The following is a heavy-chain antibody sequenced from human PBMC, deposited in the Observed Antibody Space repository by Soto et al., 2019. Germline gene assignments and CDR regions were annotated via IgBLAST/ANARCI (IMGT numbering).Heavy chain of an antibody. CDR3: ARCASGGYYSYYAMDV. CDR1: GFTFSTYS. D-gene: IGHD2-15*01. V-gene: IGHV3-48*02. J-gene: IGHJ6*02. Sequence: EVQLVESGGGLVQPGGSLRLSCAASGFTFSTYSLTWVRQAPGKGLEWVSYISGRSSAIYYADSVKGRFTISRDNAKNSLYLQMNSLRDEDTAGYYCARCASGGYYSYYAMDVWGQGATVTVSS. CDR2: ISGRSSAI.